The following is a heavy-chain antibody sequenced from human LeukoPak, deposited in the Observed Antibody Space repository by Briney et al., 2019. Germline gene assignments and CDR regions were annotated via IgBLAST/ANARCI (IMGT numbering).Heavy chain of an antibody. Sequence: SETLSLTCTVSGGSISSYYWSWIRQPAGKGLEWIGRIYTSGSTNYNPSLKSRVTMSVDTSKNQFSLKLSSVTAADTAVYYCARDRTGKDFWSGYYKNWFDPWGQGTLVTVSS. CDR2: IYTSGST. D-gene: IGHD3-3*01. CDR3: ARDRTGKDFWSGYYKNWFDP. CDR1: GGSISSYY. V-gene: IGHV4-4*07. J-gene: IGHJ5*02.